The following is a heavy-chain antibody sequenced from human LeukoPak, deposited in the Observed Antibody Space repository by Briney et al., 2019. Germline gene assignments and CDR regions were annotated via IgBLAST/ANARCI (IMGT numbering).Heavy chain of an antibody. J-gene: IGHJ4*02. V-gene: IGHV3-21*01. CDR3: AREVDYYDSSGYPDY. CDR1: GFTFSSYS. CDR2: ISSSSSYI. D-gene: IGHD3-22*01. Sequence: GGSLRLSCAAPGFTFSSYSMNWVRKSPGKGLDWVSSISSSSSYIYYADSVKGRFTISRDNAKNSLYLQMNSLRAEDTAVYYCAREVDYYDSSGYPDYWGQGTLVTVSS.